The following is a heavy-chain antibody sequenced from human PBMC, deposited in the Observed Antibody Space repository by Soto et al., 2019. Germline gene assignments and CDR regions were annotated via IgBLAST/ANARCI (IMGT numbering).Heavy chain of an antibody. D-gene: IGHD3-22*01. J-gene: IGHJ5*02. CDR2: INPSGGST. V-gene: IGHV1-46*03. Sequence: QVQLVQSGAEVKKPGASVKISCKASGYTFANHYMHWVRRAPGQGLEWMGIINPSGGSTHYAQNSQVRVTMTNDPSMSPDYMELGSLRSEDTAVYYWARKSYFHDAGSFNHWGQGTLVTVSS. CDR1: GYTFANHY. CDR3: ARKSYFHDAGSFNH.